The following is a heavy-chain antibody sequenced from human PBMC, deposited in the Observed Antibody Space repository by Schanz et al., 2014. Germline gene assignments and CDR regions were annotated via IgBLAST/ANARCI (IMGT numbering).Heavy chain of an antibody. CDR2: ISYDGSNK. Sequence: QVQLVESGGGVVQPGRSLRLSCAGYGFTFSSYAMHWVRQAPGKGLEWVAVISYDGSNKYYADSVKGRFTISRDNSKNTLYLQMNSLRAEDTAVYYCARHCGGDCCPYWGQGTLVTVSS. D-gene: IGHD2-21*01. J-gene: IGHJ4*02. V-gene: IGHV3-30*04. CDR3: ARHCGGDCCPY. CDR1: GFTFSSYA.